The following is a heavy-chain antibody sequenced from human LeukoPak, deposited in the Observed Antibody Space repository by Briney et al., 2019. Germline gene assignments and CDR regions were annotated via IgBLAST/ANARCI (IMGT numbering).Heavy chain of an antibody. CDR2: IYPGDSDT. CDR1: GYSFTSYW. Sequence: HGESLQISCKGSGYSFTSYWIGWVRQMPGKGLEWMGIIYPGDSDTTYSPSLQGQVTISADKSVSTAYLQWSSLKASDTAMYYCARHATSSGWYFDYWGQGTLVTVSS. V-gene: IGHV5-51*01. D-gene: IGHD6-19*01. CDR3: ARHATSSGWYFDY. J-gene: IGHJ4*02.